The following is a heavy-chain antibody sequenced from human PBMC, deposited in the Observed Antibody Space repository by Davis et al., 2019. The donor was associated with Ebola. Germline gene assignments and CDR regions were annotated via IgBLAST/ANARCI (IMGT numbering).Heavy chain of an antibody. CDR3: ARGDPYYDFWSGHASGPLFDY. CDR1: GFTFSSYW. Sequence: PGGSLRLSCAASGFTFSSYWMSWVRQAPGKGLEWVANIKQDGSEKYYVDSVKGRFTISRDNAKNSLYLQMNSLRAEDTAVYYCARGDPYYDFWSGHASGPLFDYWGQGTLVTVSS. V-gene: IGHV3-7*03. J-gene: IGHJ4*02. CDR2: IKQDGSEK. D-gene: IGHD3-3*01.